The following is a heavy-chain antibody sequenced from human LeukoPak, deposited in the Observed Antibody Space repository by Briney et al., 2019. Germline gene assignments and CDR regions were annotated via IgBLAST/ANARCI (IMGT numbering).Heavy chain of an antibody. CDR3: AREEWVVESVGEWVSLASPFDI. CDR1: GYTFTNNY. V-gene: IGHV1-46*01. Sequence: ASVKVSCKASGYTFTNNYIHWVRQAPGQGLEWMGIINPSGGSTTYAQKFQGRVTMTRDTSTSTVYMELSSLRSEDTAVYYCAREEWVVESVGEWVSLASPFDIWGQGTMVTVSS. CDR2: INPSGGST. D-gene: IGHD3-3*01. J-gene: IGHJ3*02.